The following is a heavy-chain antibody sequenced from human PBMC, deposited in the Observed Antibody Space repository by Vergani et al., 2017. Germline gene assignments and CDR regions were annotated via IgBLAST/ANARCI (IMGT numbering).Heavy chain of an antibody. CDR2: IYYSGST. D-gene: IGHD2-2*01. V-gene: IGHV4-61*05. CDR3: ARQYCSSTSCYGNFILDYYYGMDV. Sequence: QLQLQESGPGLVKPSETLSLTCTVSGGSISSSSYYWGWIRQPPGKGLEWIGYIYYSGSTNYNPSLKSRVTISVDTSKNQFSLKLSSVTAADTAVYYCARQYCSSTSCYGNFILDYYYGMDVWGQGTTVTVSS. CDR1: GGSISSSSYY. J-gene: IGHJ6*02.